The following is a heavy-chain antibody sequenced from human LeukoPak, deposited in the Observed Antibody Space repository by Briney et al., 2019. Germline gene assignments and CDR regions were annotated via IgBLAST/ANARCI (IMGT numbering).Heavy chain of an antibody. CDR2: INHSGST. CDR1: GGSFSGYY. J-gene: IGHJ4*02. V-gene: IGHV4-34*01. D-gene: IGHD4-23*01. Sequence: PSETLSLTCAVYGGSFSGYYWSWIRQPPGKGLEWIGEINHSGSTNYNPSLKSRVTISVDTSKNQFSLKLSSVTAADTAVYYCARHADYGGNLDFWGQGTLVTVSS. CDR3: ARHADYGGNLDF.